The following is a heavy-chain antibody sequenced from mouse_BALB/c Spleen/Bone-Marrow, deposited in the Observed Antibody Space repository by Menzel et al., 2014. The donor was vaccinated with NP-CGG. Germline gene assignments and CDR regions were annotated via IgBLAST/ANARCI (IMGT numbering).Heavy chain of an antibody. J-gene: IGHJ1*01. V-gene: IGHV4-1*02. CDR2: INPDSSTI. CDR3: ARLNYYGNLFV. CDR1: GFDFSRYW. Sequence: EVMLVESGGGLVQPGGSLKLSCAASGFDFSRYWMSWVRQAPGKGLEWIGEINPDSSTINYTPSLKGKFIISRDNAKNTLYLQMGKVRSEDTALYYCARLNYYGNLFVWGAGTTVTVSS. D-gene: IGHD1-1*01.